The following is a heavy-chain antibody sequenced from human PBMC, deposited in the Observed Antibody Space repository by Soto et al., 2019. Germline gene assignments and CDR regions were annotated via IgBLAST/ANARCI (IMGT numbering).Heavy chain of an antibody. CDR1: GGSISSSSYY. V-gene: IGHV4-31*03. CDR2: IYYSGST. J-gene: IGHJ3*01. CDR3: ARDVAHGYTENV. Sequence: PSETLSLTCTVSGGSISSSSYYWGWIRQPPGKGLEWIGYIYYSGSTYYNPSLKSRVTISVDTSKNQFSLKLSSVTAADTAVYYCARDVAHGYTENVWGQGTMVTVSS. D-gene: IGHD5-18*01.